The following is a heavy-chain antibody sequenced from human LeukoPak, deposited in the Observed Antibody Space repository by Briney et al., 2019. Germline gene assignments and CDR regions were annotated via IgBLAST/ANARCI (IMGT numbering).Heavy chain of an antibody. D-gene: IGHD6-19*01. CDR3: AGLEGRYSTDWFYFFDY. J-gene: IGHJ4*02. Sequence: SETLSLTCIISGGSISSLNLWSWLRQPPGKGLEWIGEMYLGGTTNFNPSLKSRVTILIDKSKNQLSLQLTSVTAADTAVYYCAGLEGRYSTDWFYFFDYWGQGALVTVSS. V-gene: IGHV4-4*02. CDR1: GGSISSLNL. CDR2: MYLGGTT.